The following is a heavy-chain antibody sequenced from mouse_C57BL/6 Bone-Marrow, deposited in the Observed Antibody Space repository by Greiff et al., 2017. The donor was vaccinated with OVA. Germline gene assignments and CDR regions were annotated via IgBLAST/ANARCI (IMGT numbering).Heavy chain of an antibody. CDR2: ISDGGSYT. Sequence: EVQRVESGGGLVKPGGSLKLSCAASGFTFSSYAMSWVRQTPEKRLEWVATISDGGSYTYYPDNVKGRFTISRDNSKNNLYLQMSHLKSEDTAMYYCARGDYGYDIAYWGQGTLVTVSA. CDR1: GFTFSSYA. J-gene: IGHJ3*01. D-gene: IGHD2-2*01. V-gene: IGHV5-4*01. CDR3: ARGDYGYDIAY.